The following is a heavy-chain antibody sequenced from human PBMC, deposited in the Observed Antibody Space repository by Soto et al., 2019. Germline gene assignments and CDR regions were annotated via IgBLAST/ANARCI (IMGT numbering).Heavy chain of an antibody. Sequence: EVQLLESGGGLVQPGGSLRLSCVAFGFTFSSYAMSWVRQAPGKGLEWVSAISGSGVSTYYAESVKGRFTISRDNSKNTLYLQMNSLRAEDTAVYYCAKEAGYSSGWDTFDYWGQGTLVTVSS. V-gene: IGHV3-23*01. D-gene: IGHD6-19*01. CDR1: GFTFSSYA. CDR2: ISGSGVST. J-gene: IGHJ4*02. CDR3: AKEAGYSSGWDTFDY.